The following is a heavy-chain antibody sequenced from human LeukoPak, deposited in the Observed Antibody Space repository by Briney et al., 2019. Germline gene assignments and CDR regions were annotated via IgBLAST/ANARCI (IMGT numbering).Heavy chain of an antibody. CDR3: ARGRTTVTKTYYFDY. D-gene: IGHD4-4*01. CDR1: GGSISSGGYY. CDR2: IYYSGST. J-gene: IGHJ4*02. Sequence: SETLSLTCTVSGGSISSGGYYWSWIRQHPGKGLEWIGYIYYSGSTYYNPSPKSRVTISVDTSKNQFSLKLSSVTAADTAVYYCARGRTTVTKTYYFDYWGQGTLVTVSS. V-gene: IGHV4-31*03.